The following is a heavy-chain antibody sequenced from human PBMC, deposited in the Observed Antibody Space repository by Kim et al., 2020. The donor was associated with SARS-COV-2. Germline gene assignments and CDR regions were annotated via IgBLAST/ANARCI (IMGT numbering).Heavy chain of an antibody. CDR3: ARRSGSYANDY. D-gene: IGHD1-26*01. J-gene: IGHJ4*02. V-gene: IGHV4-31*02. CDR2: ST. Sequence: STYHSPTLKGRVTLSVDRSKNQFTLELSSGTAADTAVYYCARRSGSYANDYWGPGILVTVSS.